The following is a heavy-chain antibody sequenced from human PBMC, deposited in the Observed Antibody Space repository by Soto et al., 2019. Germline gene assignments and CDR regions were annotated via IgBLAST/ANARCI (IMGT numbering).Heavy chain of an antibody. Sequence: GGSLRLSCAASGFTVSSNYMSWVRQAPGKGLEWVSVIYSGGSTYYADSVKGRFTISRDNSKNTLYLQMNSLRAEDTAVYYCSRDLGPITMVRVEFYAFDIWGQGTMVTVSS. J-gene: IGHJ3*02. CDR1: GFTVSSNY. CDR2: IYSGGST. CDR3: SRDLGPITMVRVEFYAFDI. D-gene: IGHD3-10*01. V-gene: IGHV3-53*01.